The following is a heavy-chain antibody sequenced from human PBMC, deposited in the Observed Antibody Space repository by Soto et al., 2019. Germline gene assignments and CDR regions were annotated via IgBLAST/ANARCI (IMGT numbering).Heavy chain of an antibody. CDR2: IYHSGST. D-gene: IGHD3-10*01. V-gene: IGHV4-4*02. Sequence: SETLSLTCAVSGGSISSSNWWSWVRQPPGKGLEWIGEIYHSGSTNYNPSLKSRVTISVDKSKNQFSLKLSSVTAADTAVYYCARDVRLYYGSGSYYYFDYWGQGTLVTVSS. CDR1: GGSISSSNW. J-gene: IGHJ4*02. CDR3: ARDVRLYYGSGSYYYFDY.